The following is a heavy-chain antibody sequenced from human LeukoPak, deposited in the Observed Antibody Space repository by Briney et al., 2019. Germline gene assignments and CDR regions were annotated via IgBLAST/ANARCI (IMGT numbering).Heavy chain of an antibody. V-gene: IGHV3-30*02. CDR2: IRYDGSNK. CDR3: ARVDVPYYYGSGSYYNGVDY. Sequence: GGSLRLSCAASGFTFSSYGMHWVRQAPGKGLEWVAFIRYDGSNKYYADSVKGRFTISRDNSKNTLYLQMNGLRAEDTAVYYCARVDVPYYYGSGSYYNGVDYWGQGTLVTVSS. CDR1: GFTFSSYG. J-gene: IGHJ4*02. D-gene: IGHD3-10*01.